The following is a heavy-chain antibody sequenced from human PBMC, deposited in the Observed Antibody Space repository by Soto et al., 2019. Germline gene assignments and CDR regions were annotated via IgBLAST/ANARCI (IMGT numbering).Heavy chain of an antibody. Sequence: PGESLKISCMGSGYSFTIYWIGWARQMPGKGLEWMGIIYPGDSDTRYSPSFQGQVTISADKSISTAYLQWSSLKASDTAMYYCARLGSSSASYWFDPWGQGTLVTVSS. V-gene: IGHV5-51*01. CDR1: GYSFTIYW. D-gene: IGHD6-6*01. CDR3: ARLGSSSASYWFDP. J-gene: IGHJ5*02. CDR2: IYPGDSDT.